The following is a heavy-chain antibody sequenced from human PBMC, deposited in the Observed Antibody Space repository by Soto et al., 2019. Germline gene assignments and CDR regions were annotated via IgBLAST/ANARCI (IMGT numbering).Heavy chain of an antibody. J-gene: IGHJ4*02. V-gene: IGHV1-3*01. D-gene: IGHD2-15*01. CDR2: INVGNGNI. CDR1: GSTFSSYT. CDR3: ARGPGGPDGPGDY. Sequence: GASVKVSCKASGSTFSSYTMHWVRQAPGQSLQWMGWINVGNGNIKYSQRFQGRVTITRDTPASTAYMGLSSLRSEDTAVYYCARGPGGPDGPGDYWGQGTLVTVSS.